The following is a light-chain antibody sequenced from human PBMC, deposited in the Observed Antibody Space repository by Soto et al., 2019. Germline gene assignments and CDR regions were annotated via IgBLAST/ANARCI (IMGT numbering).Light chain of an antibody. CDR1: SSDVGAYHF. CDR2: EVT. CDR3: SSYTSSNTPYV. J-gene: IGLJ1*01. Sequence: QSVLTQPASVSGSPGQSITIACTVSSSDVGAYHFVSWYQHHPGKAPKLILYEVTARPSGVSSRFSGSKSGNTASLTISGLQADDEANYYCSSYTSSNTPYVFGTGTKVTVL. V-gene: IGLV2-14*01.